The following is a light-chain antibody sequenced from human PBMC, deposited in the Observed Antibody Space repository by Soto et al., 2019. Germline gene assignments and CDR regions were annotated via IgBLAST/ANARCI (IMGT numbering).Light chain of an antibody. CDR2: DAS. V-gene: IGKV3-15*01. Sequence: EIVMTQSPATLSVSPGERATLSCRVSQSVSRNLAWYQQKPGQPPRLLIYDASTRATGVPARFGGSGSGTEFTLTISGLQSEDFAVYYCQQYGDSPPDTFGQGTKVEI. J-gene: IGKJ2*01. CDR1: QSVSRN. CDR3: QQYGDSPPDT.